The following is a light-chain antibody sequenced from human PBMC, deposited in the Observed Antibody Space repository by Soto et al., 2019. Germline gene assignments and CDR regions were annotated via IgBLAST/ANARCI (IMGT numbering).Light chain of an antibody. Sequence: DLHMTQSPSTLSASIGDRVTIACRASQTINNWLVWYQQKPGKAPNLLIYHASNLETGVPSRFSGSAFGTEFTLTISSLQPDDFATYYCQHYNSYPWTFGQGTKV. CDR3: QHYNSYPWT. J-gene: IGKJ1*01. CDR1: QTINNW. CDR2: HAS. V-gene: IGKV1-5*01.